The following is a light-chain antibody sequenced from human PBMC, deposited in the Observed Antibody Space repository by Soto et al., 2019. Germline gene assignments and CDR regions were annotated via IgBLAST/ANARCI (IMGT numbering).Light chain of an antibody. J-gene: IGKJ2*01. CDR3: QQYESLPYT. V-gene: IGKV1-33*01. CDR2: DTS. Sequence: DIQLSQSASSLSASVGDRVTITCRASQVITAYLNWYQQKPGKAPKLVIYDTSNLEIGVPSRFGGSGSGTDFTFTITGLQPEDAAKYYCQQYESLPYTFGQGTKLEI. CDR1: QVITAY.